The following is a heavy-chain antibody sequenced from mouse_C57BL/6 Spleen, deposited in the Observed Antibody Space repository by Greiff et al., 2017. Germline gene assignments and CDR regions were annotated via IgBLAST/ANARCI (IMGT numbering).Heavy chain of an antibody. CDR1: GFTFSSYA. CDR3: ARDREAKNYGGYFDV. J-gene: IGHJ1*03. D-gene: IGHD2-4*01. CDR2: ISDGGSFT. Sequence: DVMLVESGGGLVKPGGSLKLSCAASGFTFSSYAMSWVRQTPEKRLEWVATISDGGSFTYYPDNVKGRFTISSDPAKNNLYQQMSHLKTEKTAMYYCARDREAKNYGGYFDVWGTGTTVTVSS. V-gene: IGHV5-4*01.